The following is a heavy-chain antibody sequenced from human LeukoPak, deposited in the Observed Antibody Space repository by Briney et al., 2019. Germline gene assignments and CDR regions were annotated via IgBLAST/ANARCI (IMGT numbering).Heavy chain of an antibody. CDR2: INPSGGST. D-gene: IGHD5-24*01. J-gene: IGHJ4*02. Sequence: ASVTVSCKASGYTFTSYYMHWVRQAPGRGLEWMGIINPSGGSTSYAQKFQGRVTMTRDTSTSTVYMELSSLRSEDTAVYYCARDHLEMATTEIACSDYWGQGTLVTVSS. CDR3: ARDHLEMATTEIACSDY. V-gene: IGHV1-46*01. CDR1: GYTFTSYY.